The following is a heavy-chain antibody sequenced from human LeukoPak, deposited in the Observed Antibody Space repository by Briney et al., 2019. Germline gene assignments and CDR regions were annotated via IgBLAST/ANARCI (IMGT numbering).Heavy chain of an antibody. D-gene: IGHD2-2*01. CDR2: IRAYNGNT. CDR3: AKESLLSFDS. J-gene: IGHJ4*02. Sequence: ASVKVSCKASGNSISNYAVSWVRQAPGQGLEWMGWIRAYNGNTNYAQKLQGRVTMTTDTSTSTAYMELRSLRSDDTAVYYCAKESLLSFDSWGQGTLVTVSS. V-gene: IGHV1-18*01. CDR1: GNSISNYA.